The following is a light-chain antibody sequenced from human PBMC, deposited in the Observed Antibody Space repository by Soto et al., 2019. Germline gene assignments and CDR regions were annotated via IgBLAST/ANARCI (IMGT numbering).Light chain of an antibody. Sequence: EIVLTQSPGTLSLSPGERATLSCRASQSVSSSYLAWYQQKPGQAPRLPIYGASGRATGIPDRFSGSGSGTDFTLTISRLEPEDFAVYYCQQYGSSPRTFGQGTKVEIK. J-gene: IGKJ1*01. CDR3: QQYGSSPRT. V-gene: IGKV3-20*01. CDR1: QSVSSSY. CDR2: GAS.